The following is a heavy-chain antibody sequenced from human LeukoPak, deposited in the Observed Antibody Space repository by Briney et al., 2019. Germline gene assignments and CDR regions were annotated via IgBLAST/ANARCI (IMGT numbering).Heavy chain of an antibody. CDR1: GYTLTGYY. J-gene: IGHJ4*02. CDR3: ARANALYCSSTSCLFDY. V-gene: IGHV1-2*02. CDR2: INPYSGAT. D-gene: IGHD2-2*01. Sequence: ASVKVSRKASGYTLTGYYMHWVRQAPGQGLEWMAWINPYSGATYYAQQFHDRITMTRDTSISTTYMELSRLTSDDTAIYYCARANALYCSSTSCLFDYWGQGTLVTVSS.